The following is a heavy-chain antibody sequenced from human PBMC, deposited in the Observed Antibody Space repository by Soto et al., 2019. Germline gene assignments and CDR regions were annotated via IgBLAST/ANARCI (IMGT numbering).Heavy chain of an antibody. Sequence: PSDTLSLTCSASGGSVSSSFWSWIRQPPGKDLEWIGYISYSGSTTYNRSLKSRITLSVDTSKNQFPLRVASVTAADTAVYYCGRGHRAMEYHYSYGMDVWGQGTTVTV. J-gene: IGHJ6*02. CDR3: GRGHRAMEYHYSYGMDV. CDR2: ISYSGST. CDR1: GGSVSSSF. V-gene: IGHV4-59*02. D-gene: IGHD5-18*01.